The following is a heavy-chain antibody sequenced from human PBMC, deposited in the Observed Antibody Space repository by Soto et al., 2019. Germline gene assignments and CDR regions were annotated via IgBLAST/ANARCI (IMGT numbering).Heavy chain of an antibody. CDR3: AKMSSENYYDPVFS. J-gene: IGHJ5*02. D-gene: IGHD3-22*01. CDR1: GFTFSDYY. CDR2: ISSSGNTI. Sequence: QVQLVESGGGVVKTSGSLRIACAASGFTFSDYYMSWVRQAPGKGLEWVSYISSSGNTIYYADSVKGRFTISRDNATNSVYLQMNSLRAEDTALYFCAKMSSENYYDPVFSWGQGTLVTVSS. V-gene: IGHV3-11*01.